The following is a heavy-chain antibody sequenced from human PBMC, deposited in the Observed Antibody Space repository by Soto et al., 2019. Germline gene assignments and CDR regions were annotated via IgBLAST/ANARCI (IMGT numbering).Heavy chain of an antibody. J-gene: IGHJ3*02. V-gene: IGHV4-59*01. CDR1: GNSIRSYY. CDR2: VYYSGSI. D-gene: IGHD3-16*01. Sequence: SLTCSVSGNSIRSYYWSWIRQPPGKGLEWIGDVYYSGSINYNPSLKSRITISVDTSKNQFSLKLSSVTAADTAVFYCARIGVSNAFDIWGQGTMVTVSS. CDR3: ARIGVSNAFDI.